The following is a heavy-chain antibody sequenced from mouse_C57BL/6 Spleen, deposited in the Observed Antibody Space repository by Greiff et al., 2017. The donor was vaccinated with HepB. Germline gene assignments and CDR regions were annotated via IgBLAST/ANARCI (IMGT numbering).Heavy chain of an antibody. CDR3: ARADGYYYFDY. Sequence: VQLQQPGAELVKPGASVKLSCKASGYTFTSYWMQWVKQRPGQGLEWIGEIDPSDSYTNYNQKFKGKATLTVDTSSSTAYMQLSSLTSEDSALYYCARADGYYYFDYWGQGTTLTVSS. CDR2: IDPSDSYT. V-gene: IGHV1-50*01. D-gene: IGHD2-3*01. J-gene: IGHJ2*01. CDR1: GYTFTSYW.